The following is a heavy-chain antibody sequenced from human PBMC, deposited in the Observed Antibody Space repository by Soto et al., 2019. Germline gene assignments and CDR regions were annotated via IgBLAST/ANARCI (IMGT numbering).Heavy chain of an antibody. CDR2: INPNSGGT. D-gene: IGHD6-13*01. CDR3: ARGWGSSSRPYYFDY. Sequence: ASVKVSCKASGYTFTTYSIAWVRQAPGQGLEWMGWINPNSGGTNYAQKFQGWVTMTRDTSISTAYMELSRLRSDDRAVYYCARGWGSSSRPYYFDYWGQGTLVTVSS. V-gene: IGHV1-2*04. CDR1: GYTFTTYS. J-gene: IGHJ4*02.